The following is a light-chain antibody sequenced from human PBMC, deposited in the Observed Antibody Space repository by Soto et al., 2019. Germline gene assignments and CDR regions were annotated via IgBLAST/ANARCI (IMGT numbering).Light chain of an antibody. CDR3: QQRSNWPLT. J-gene: IGKJ4*01. Sequence: EIVLTQSPATLSLSPGERATLACRTSQSVSSYVAWYQQKPGQAPRLLIYDASNRATGIPARFSGSGSGTDFTLNISSLEPEDFAVYYCQQRSNWPLTFGGGTKVESK. CDR1: QSVSSY. V-gene: IGKV3-11*01. CDR2: DAS.